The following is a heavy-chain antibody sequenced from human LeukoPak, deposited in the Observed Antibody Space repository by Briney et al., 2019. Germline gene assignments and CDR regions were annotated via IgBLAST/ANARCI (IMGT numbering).Heavy chain of an antibody. V-gene: IGHV3-23*01. J-gene: IGHJ6*03. CDR3: ANAHLQPPMGGYYMDV. CDR2: ISGSDSST. Sequence: GGSLRLSCAASGFTFSSSAMSWVRQAPGKGLEWVSTISGSDSSTHYADSVKGRFTISRDNFKSTLYLQMNSLRAEDTAVYYCANAHLQPPMGGYYMDVWGKGTTVTVSS. D-gene: IGHD1-26*01. CDR1: GFTFSSSA.